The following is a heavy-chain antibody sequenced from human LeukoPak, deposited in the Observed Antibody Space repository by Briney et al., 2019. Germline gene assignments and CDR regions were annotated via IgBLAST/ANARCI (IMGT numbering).Heavy chain of an antibody. CDR3: VREVGRPKTFYFDS. V-gene: IGHV3-48*04. D-gene: IGHD3-16*01. CDR1: GFVFSRDN. J-gene: IGHJ4*02. Sequence: GGSLRLSCIASGFVFSRDNMNWVRRAPGKGLEWVAHISEAIYYADSVQGRFTISRDNAKNSLYLQMSDLRAEDTAMYYCVREVGRPKTFYFDSWGRGTPVTVSS. CDR2: ISEAI.